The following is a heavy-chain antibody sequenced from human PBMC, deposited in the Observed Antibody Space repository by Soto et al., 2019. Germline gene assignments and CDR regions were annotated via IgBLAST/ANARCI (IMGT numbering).Heavy chain of an antibody. Sequence: GGSLRLSCAASGFTFSSYWMSWVRQAPGKGLEWVANIKQDGSEKYNVDSVKGRFTISRDNAKNSLYLQMNSLRAEDTAVYYCARWGVVVVAATFYYYYGMDVWGQGTTVTVSS. CDR2: IKQDGSEK. D-gene: IGHD2-15*01. CDR3: ARWGVVVVAATFYYYYGMDV. J-gene: IGHJ6*02. V-gene: IGHV3-7*05. CDR1: GFTFSSYW.